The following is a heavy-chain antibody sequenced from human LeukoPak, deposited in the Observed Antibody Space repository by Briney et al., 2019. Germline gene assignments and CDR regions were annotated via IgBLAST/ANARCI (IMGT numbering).Heavy chain of an antibody. D-gene: IGHD3-22*01. CDR3: ASLETYYYDSSGYPLGAFDI. CDR1: GGSISSYY. J-gene: IGHJ3*02. Sequence: PSETLSLTCTVSGGSISSYYWSWIRQPPGKGLEWIGYIYYSGSTNYNPSLKSRVTISVDTSKNQFSLKLSSVTAADTAVYYCASLETYYYDSSGYPLGAFDIWGQGTMVTVSS. V-gene: IGHV4-59*08. CDR2: IYYSGST.